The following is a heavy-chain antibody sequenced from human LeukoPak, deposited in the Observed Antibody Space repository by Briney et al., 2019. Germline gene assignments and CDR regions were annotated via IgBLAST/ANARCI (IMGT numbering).Heavy chain of an antibody. V-gene: IGHV1-2*02. J-gene: IGHJ5*02. D-gene: IGHD2-2*01. CDR2: INPNSGGT. CDR3: ARPRRVVVVPAATSNWFDP. CDR1: GYTFTGYY. Sequence: ASVKVSCKASGYTFTGYYMHWVRQAPGQGLEWMGWINPNSGGTNYAQKFQGRVTMTRDTSISTAYMGLSRLRSDDTAVYYCARPRRVVVVPAATSNWFDPWGQGTLVTVSS.